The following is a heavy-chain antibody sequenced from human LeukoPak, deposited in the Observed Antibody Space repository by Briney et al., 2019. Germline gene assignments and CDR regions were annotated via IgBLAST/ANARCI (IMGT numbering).Heavy chain of an antibody. CDR3: ARGGLIAAAGTGQIDY. D-gene: IGHD6-13*01. V-gene: IGHV4-4*07. J-gene: IGHJ4*02. CDR1: GGSISSYY. Sequence: SETLSLTCTVSGGSISSYYWSWIRQPAGKGLEWIGRIYTSGSTNYNPSLKSRVTMSVDTSKNQFSLKLSSVTAEDTAVYYCARGGLIAAAGTGQIDYWGQGTLVTVSS. CDR2: IYTSGST.